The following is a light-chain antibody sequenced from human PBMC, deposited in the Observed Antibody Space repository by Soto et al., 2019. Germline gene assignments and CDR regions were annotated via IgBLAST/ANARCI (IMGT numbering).Light chain of an antibody. CDR1: ESISGW. Sequence: DIQMTQSPSTLSASVGDRVTITCRASESISGWLAWYQQKPGKAPKLVIFKASTLESGVPSRFSGSGSGTEFTLSISSLQPDDFATYSCQQYNSYPRTFGQGTKVEIK. CDR3: QQYNSYPRT. J-gene: IGKJ1*01. V-gene: IGKV1-5*03. CDR2: KAS.